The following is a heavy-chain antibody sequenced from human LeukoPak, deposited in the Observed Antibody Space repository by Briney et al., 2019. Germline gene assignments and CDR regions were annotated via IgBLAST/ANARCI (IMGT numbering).Heavy chain of an antibody. Sequence: SETLSLTCTVSGGSISSSSYYWGWIRQPPGKGLEWIGNVYYSGTPYFNPSLKSRVTISVDTSKNQFSLKLSSVTAADTAVYYCARERMAGDYYVPFDPWGQGTLVTVSS. CDR2: VYYSGTP. J-gene: IGHJ5*02. D-gene: IGHD4-17*01. CDR3: ARERMAGDYYVPFDP. V-gene: IGHV4-39*02. CDR1: GGSISSSSYY.